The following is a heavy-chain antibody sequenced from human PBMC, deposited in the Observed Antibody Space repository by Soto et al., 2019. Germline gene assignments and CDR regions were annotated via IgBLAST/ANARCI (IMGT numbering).Heavy chain of an antibody. J-gene: IGHJ6*02. CDR1: GFTFTSSA. CDR3: AASAAKYYDFWSGYYPYYYYGMDV. D-gene: IGHD3-3*01. CDR2: IVVGSGNT. Sequence: GASVKVSCKASGFTFTSSAVQSVRQARGQHLEWIGWIVVGSGNTNYAQKFQERVTITRDMSTSTAYMELSSLRSEDTAVYYCAASAAKYYDFWSGYYPYYYYGMDVWGQGTTVTVSS. V-gene: IGHV1-58*01.